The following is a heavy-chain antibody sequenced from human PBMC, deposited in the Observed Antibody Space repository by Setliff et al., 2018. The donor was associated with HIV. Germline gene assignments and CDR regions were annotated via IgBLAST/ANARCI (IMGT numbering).Heavy chain of an antibody. CDR2: IRSKTYGGTT. J-gene: IGHJ3*02. V-gene: IGHV3-49*04. CDR3: TRVDIVATGATDI. CDR1: GFTFGDYA. Sequence: GGSLRLSCTASGFTFGDYAMSWVRQAPGKGLEWVGFIRSKTYGGTTEYAASVKGRFTISRDDSKSIAYLQMNSLKTEDTAVYYCTRVDIVATGATDIWGQGTMVTVSS. D-gene: IGHD5-12*01.